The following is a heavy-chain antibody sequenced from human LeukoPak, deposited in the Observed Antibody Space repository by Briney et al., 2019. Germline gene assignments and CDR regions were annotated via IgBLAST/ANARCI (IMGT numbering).Heavy chain of an antibody. CDR2: INSDGSST. CDR1: GFTFSSYW. CDR3: ARGGMEDSYYYYYMDV. D-gene: IGHD2-8*01. J-gene: IGHJ6*03. V-gene: IGHV3-74*01. Sequence: GGSLRLSCAASGFTFSSYWMHWVRHAPGKGLVWVSRINSDGSSTSYADSVKGRFTISRDNAKNTLYLQMNSLRAEDTAVYYCARGGMEDSYYYYYMDVWGKGTTVTISS.